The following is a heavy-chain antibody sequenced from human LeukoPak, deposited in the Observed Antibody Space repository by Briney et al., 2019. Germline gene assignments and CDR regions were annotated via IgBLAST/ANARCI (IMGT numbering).Heavy chain of an antibody. CDR2: ISGSGTNT. J-gene: IGHJ4*02. D-gene: IGHD1-26*01. Sequence: PGGSLRLSCTASGFTFSSYAMSWVRQAPGKGLEWVSVISGSGTNTYYADSVKGRFTISRDNSKNTLYLQMNSLRAEDTAVYYCARDKIVGATYFDSWGQGTLVTVSS. CDR3: ARDKIVGATYFDS. CDR1: GFTFSSYA. V-gene: IGHV3-23*01.